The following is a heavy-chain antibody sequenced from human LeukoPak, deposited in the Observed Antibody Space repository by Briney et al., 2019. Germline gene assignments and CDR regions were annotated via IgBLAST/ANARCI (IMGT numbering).Heavy chain of an antibody. Sequence: SMKVSCKASGGTFSSYAISWVRQAPGQGLEWMGGIIPIFGTANYAQKFQGRVTITADESTSTAYMELSSLRSEDTAVYYCARERSSSGWYADYWGQGTLVTVSS. J-gene: IGHJ4*02. CDR1: GGTFSSYA. CDR3: ARERSSSGWYADY. CDR2: IIPIFGTA. D-gene: IGHD6-19*01. V-gene: IGHV1-69*13.